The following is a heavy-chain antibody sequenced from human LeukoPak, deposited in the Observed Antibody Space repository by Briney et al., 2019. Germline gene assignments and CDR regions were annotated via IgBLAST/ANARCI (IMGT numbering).Heavy chain of an antibody. CDR1: GYTFTDYY. V-gene: IGHV1-69-2*01. CDR2: VDPEDGEA. Sequence: ASVKISCKVSGYTFTDYYMHWVQQAPGKGLEWMGLVDPEDGEAIYAEKFQGRVTITADTSTDTAYMELSSLRSEDTAVYYCAISIYDYGDYVFFDYWGQGTLVTVSS. D-gene: IGHD4-17*01. J-gene: IGHJ4*02. CDR3: AISIYDYGDYVFFDY.